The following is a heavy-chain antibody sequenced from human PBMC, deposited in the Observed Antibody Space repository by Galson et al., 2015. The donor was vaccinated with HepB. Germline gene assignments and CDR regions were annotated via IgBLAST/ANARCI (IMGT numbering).Heavy chain of an antibody. CDR1: GYTFTSYG. D-gene: IGHD2-15*01. CDR2: ISAYNGNT. V-gene: IGHV1-18*01. CDR3: ARDFGAEYCSGGSCYSSDY. J-gene: IGHJ4*02. Sequence: SVKVSCKASGYTFTSYGISWVRQAPGQGLEWMGWISAYNGNTNYAQKLQGRVTMTTDTSTSTAYMELRSLRSDDTAVYYCARDFGAEYCSGGSCYSSDYWGQGTLVTVSS.